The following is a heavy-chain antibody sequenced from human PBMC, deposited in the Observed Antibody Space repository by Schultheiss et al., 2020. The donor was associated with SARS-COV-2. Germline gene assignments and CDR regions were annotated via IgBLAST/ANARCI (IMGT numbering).Heavy chain of an antibody. CDR1: GYTFTSYG. J-gene: IGHJ6*02. CDR3: ARDQTSAVAGYYYYYGMDV. CDR2: IIPIFGTA. D-gene: IGHD6-19*01. Sequence: SVKVSCKASGYTFTSYGISWVRQAPGQGLEWMGGIIPIFGTANYAQKFQGRVTITADESTSTAYMELSSLRSEDTAVYYCARDQTSAVAGYYYYYGMDVWGQGTTVTVSS. V-gene: IGHV1-69*13.